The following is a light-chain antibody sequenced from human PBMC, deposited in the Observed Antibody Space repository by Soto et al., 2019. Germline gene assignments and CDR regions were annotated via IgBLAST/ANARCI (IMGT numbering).Light chain of an antibody. CDR3: QQYNNRPFT. V-gene: IGKV3-15*01. Sequence: EIVMTQSPATLSVSPGERATLSCRASQSVSSNLAWYLQKPGQAPRLLIYGASTRATGIPARCSGSASGTEFTLTISSLQSEDFAVYYYQQYNNRPFTFGPGTKVDIK. J-gene: IGKJ3*01. CDR1: QSVSSN. CDR2: GAS.